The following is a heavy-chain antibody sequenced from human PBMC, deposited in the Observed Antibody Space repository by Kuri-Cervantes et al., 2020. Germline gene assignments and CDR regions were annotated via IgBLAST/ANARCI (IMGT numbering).Heavy chain of an antibody. CDR1: GFTFSSYG. Sequence: LSLTYAASGFTFSSYGMHWVRQAPGKGLEWVAVIWYDGSNKYYADYVKGRFTIPRDNSKNTLYLQMNSLRAEDTAVYYCARLGIAAAGTPDDYWGQGTLVTVSS. V-gene: IGHV3-33*08. CDR3: ARLGIAAAGTPDDY. J-gene: IGHJ4*02. CDR2: IWYDGSNK. D-gene: IGHD6-13*01.